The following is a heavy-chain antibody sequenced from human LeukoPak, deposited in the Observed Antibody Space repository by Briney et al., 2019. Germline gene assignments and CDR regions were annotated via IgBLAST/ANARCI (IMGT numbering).Heavy chain of an antibody. CDR1: GYTFTSYA. CDR3: AREASGAPGTREFDY. J-gene: IGHJ4*02. V-gene: IGHV1-3*01. D-gene: IGHD6-13*01. CDR2: INAGNGNT. Sequence: ASVKVSCKASGYTFTSYAMHWVRQAPGQRLEWMGWINAGNGNTKYAQKVQGRVTMTTDTSTSTAYMELRSLRSDDTAVYYCAREASGAPGTREFDYWGQGTLVTVSS.